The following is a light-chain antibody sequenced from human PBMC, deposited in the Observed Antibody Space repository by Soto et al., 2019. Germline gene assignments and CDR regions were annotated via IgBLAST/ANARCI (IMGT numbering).Light chain of an antibody. CDR3: QQRRNWPLT. CDR2: DAS. J-gene: IGKJ4*01. Sequence: EIVLTQSPATLSLSPGERATLSCRASQSVSSYLAWYQQKPGQAPRLLIYDASNRATGIPARFSGSGSGIDFTLTISSLEPEDFAVYYCQQRRNWPLTFGGGTEVEIK. CDR1: QSVSSY. V-gene: IGKV3-11*01.